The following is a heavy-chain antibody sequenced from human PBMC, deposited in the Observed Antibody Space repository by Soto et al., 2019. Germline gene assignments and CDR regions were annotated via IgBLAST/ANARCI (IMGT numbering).Heavy chain of an antibody. D-gene: IGHD3-16*01. CDR1: GSTFSIYG. CDR2: IWYDGSNK. CDR3: AREGYDYIWGRPHSMDV. Sequence: QVQLVESGGGVFQPGRSLRLSCSSSGSTFSIYGMHWVCQAPGKGLEWVAVIWYDGSNKYYADSVKGRFTISRDNSQNTLYLQMNSLRAEDTAVYYCAREGYDYIWGRPHSMDVWGKGTTVTVSS. V-gene: IGHV3-33*01. J-gene: IGHJ6*03.